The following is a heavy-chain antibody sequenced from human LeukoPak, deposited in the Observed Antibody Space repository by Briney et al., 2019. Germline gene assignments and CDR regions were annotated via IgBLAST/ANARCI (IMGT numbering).Heavy chain of an antibody. CDR2: IHYSGST. Sequence: SETLSLTCAVSGYSISSGFYWGWIRQPPGKGLEWIGSIHYSGSTYYTPSLKSRLTISVDTSKNQFSLNLTSVTAADTAVYYCAREPGGRWYGVEDYWGQGTLVTVSS. D-gene: IGHD6-13*01. J-gene: IGHJ4*02. CDR3: AREPGGRWYGVEDY. V-gene: IGHV4-38-2*02. CDR1: GYSISSGFY.